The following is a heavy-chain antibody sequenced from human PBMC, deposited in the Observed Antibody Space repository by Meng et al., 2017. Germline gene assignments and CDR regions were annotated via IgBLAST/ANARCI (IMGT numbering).Heavy chain of an antibody. V-gene: IGHV4-34*01. CDR2: INHSGST. CDR1: GGSFSGYY. D-gene: IGHD3-22*01. J-gene: IGHJ4*02. Sequence: QVQLQQWGAVLLKPSETLSLTCAVYGGSFSGYYWSWIRQPPGKGLEWIGEINHSGSTNYNPSLKSRVTISVDTSKNQFSLKLSSVTAADTAVYYCARVPTYYYDSSGYYLFDYWGQGTLVTVSS. CDR3: ARVPTYYYDSSGYYLFDY.